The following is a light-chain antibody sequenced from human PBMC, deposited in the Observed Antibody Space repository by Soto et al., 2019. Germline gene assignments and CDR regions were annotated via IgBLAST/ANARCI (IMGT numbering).Light chain of an antibody. V-gene: IGLV2-8*01. CDR3: SSYAGSNKFGL. J-gene: IGLJ2*01. CDR2: EVS. CDR1: SSDVGDYNY. Sequence: QSALTQPPSASGSPGQSVTISCTGTSSDVGDYNYVSWYQHHPGKAPKLMIYEVSKRPSGVPDRFSGSKSGNTASLTVSGLQAEDEADYYCSSYAGSNKFGLFGGGTQLTVL.